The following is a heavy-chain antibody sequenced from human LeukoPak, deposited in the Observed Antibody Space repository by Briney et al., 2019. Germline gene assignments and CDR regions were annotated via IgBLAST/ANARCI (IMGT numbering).Heavy chain of an antibody. V-gene: IGHV5-51*01. CDR2: IYPGGSDT. CDR1: GYSFTSYW. Sequence: GESLKISCKGSGYSFTSYWIGWVRQMPGKGLEWMGIIYPGGSDTRYSPSFQGQVTISADKSISTAYLQWSSLKASDTAMYYCARQMPYYDSSGYYPIYFDYWGQGTLVTVSS. J-gene: IGHJ4*02. CDR3: ARQMPYYDSSGYYPIYFDY. D-gene: IGHD3-22*01.